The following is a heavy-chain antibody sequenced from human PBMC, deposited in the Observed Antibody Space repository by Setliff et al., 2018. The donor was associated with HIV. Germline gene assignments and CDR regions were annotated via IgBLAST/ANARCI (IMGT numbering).Heavy chain of an antibody. CDR3: ATPGWVAAPREYFDF. J-gene: IGHJ4*02. CDR2: FDPEDGET. D-gene: IGHD2-15*01. V-gene: IGHV1-24*01. Sequence: ASVKVSCKVSGYTLTELSMHWVRQAPGKGLEWMGGFDPEDGETIYAQKFQGRVTMTEDTSTDTAYMELSSLRSEDTAVYYCATPGWVAAPREYFDFWGQGTLVTVSS. CDR1: GYTLTELS.